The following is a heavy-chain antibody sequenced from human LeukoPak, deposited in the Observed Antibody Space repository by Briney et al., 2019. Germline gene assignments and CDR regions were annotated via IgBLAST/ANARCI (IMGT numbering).Heavy chain of an antibody. CDR2: ISPSGGIT. Sequence: QHWGSLRLSCAASGFTFSSHGMNWVRQAPGKGLKWVSGISPSGGITYYTDSVKGRFTISRDNSKNTVSLQMNSLRAEDTAVYYCAKDRVLMVYATPPDAFDIWGQGTMVTVSS. J-gene: IGHJ3*02. V-gene: IGHV3-23*01. CDR1: GFTFSSHG. D-gene: IGHD2-8*01. CDR3: AKDRVLMVYATPPDAFDI.